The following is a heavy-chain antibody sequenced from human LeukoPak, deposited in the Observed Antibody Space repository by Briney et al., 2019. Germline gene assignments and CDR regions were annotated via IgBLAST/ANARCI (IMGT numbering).Heavy chain of an antibody. CDR3: ARAPYGGNSGDYYYYYMDV. J-gene: IGHJ6*03. Sequence: SETLSLTCTVSGGSISSYYWSWIRQPPGKGLEWIGYIYYSGSTNYNPSLKSRVTISVDMSKNQFSLKLSSVTAADTAGYYCARAPYGGNSGDYYYYYMDVWGKGTTVTVSS. D-gene: IGHD4-23*01. CDR1: GGSISSYY. V-gene: IGHV4-59*01. CDR2: IYYSGST.